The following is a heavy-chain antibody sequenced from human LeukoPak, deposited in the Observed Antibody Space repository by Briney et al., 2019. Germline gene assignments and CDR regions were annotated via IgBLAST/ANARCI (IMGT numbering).Heavy chain of an antibody. V-gene: IGHV3-74*01. CDR2: INSDGRTT. D-gene: IGHD3-10*01. J-gene: IGHJ4*02. CDR3: GRGMRDYYGLDY. CDR1: GFIFSSFW. Sequence: GGSLRLSCAASGFIFSSFWMHWVRQVPGKGLVWVSHINSDGRTTDYADSVRDRFTISRGNAKNTLYLQMNRLTVEDTAVYYCGRGMRDYYGLDYWGQGFLVTVSS.